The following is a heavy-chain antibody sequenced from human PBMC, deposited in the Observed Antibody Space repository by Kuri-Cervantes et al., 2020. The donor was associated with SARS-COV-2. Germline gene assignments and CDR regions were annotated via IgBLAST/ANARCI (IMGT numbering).Heavy chain of an antibody. V-gene: IGHV4-59*01. J-gene: IGHJ4*02. Sequence: SETRSLTCTVSGGSISSYYWSWIRQPPGKGLEWIGYIYYSGSTNYNPSIKSLVTISVDTSKNQFSLKLSSVTAAYTAVYYCASGSQSFRVWVYWGQGTLVTVSS. CDR2: IYYSGST. CDR3: ASGSQSFRVWVY. D-gene: IGHD3-16*01. CDR1: GGSISSYY.